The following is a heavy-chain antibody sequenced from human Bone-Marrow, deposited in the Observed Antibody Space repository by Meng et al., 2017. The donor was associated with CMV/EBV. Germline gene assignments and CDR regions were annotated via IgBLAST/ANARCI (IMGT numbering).Heavy chain of an antibody. J-gene: IGHJ4*02. V-gene: IGHV4-59*01. CDR2: IYYTGTT. CDR3: ARGSGPAWELGDS. CDR1: GFTFSHAW. D-gene: IGHD7-27*01. Sequence: ESLKISCAASGFTFSHAWMSWVRQAPGKGLEWIGYIYYTGTTNYNPSLKSRVTISLDRSKNQFSLKVTSVTPKDTAVYYCARGSGPAWELGDSWGQGTLVTVSS.